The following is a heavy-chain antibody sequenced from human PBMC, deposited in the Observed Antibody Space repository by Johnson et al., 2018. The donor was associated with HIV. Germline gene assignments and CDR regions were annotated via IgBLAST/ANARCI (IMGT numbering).Heavy chain of an antibody. CDR1: AFAFSSYV. J-gene: IGHJ3*02. CDR3: ARDRIVGADYDAFDI. CDR2: ISYDGSNK. V-gene: IGHV3-30*04. Sequence: MQLVESVGGVVQPGRSLRLSCAASAFAFSSYVMHWVRQAPGKGLEWVAVISYDGSNKYYADFVKGRFTISRDNSKNTLYLQMNSLRAEDTAVYHCARDRIVGADYDAFDIWGQGTMVTVSS. D-gene: IGHD1-26*01.